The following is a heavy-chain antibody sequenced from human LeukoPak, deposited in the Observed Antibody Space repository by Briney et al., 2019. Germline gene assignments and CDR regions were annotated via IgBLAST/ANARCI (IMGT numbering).Heavy chain of an antibody. CDR1: GFIFSNAW. V-gene: IGHV3-15*01. Sequence: GGSLRLSCVASGFIFSNAWMSWVRQAPGKGLGWVGHIKSKTDGGTADYVAPVKGRFTISRDDSKNTLYLQMNSLKIEDTAVYYCTTDRHTAMVQFDYWGQGTLVTVSS. D-gene: IGHD5-18*01. CDR3: TTDRHTAMVQFDY. CDR2: IKSKTDGGTA. J-gene: IGHJ4*02.